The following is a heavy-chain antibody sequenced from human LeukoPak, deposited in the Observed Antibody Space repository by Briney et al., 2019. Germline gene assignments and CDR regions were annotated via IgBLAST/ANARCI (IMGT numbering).Heavy chain of an antibody. J-gene: IGHJ4*02. D-gene: IGHD3-10*01. V-gene: IGHV1-8*01. CDR2: MNPNSSNT. CDR3: AREGEYGSGSYLNY. CDR1: GYTFTSYD. Sequence: ASVKVSCKASGYTFTSYDINWVRQATGQGLEWMGWMNPNSSNTGYAQKFQGRVTMTRNTSISTAYMELSSLRSEDTAVYYCAREGEYGSGSYLNYWGQGTLVTVSS.